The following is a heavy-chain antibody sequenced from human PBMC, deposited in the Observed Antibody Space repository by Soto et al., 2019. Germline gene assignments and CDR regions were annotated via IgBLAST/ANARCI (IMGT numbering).Heavy chain of an antibody. CDR2: INAGNGNT. D-gene: IGHD3-9*01. CDR1: GYTFTSYA. J-gene: IGHJ4*02. CDR3: AREGRPYYDILTGYYPFDY. V-gene: IGHV1-3*01. Sequence: ASVKVSCKASGYTFTSYAMRWVRQAPGQRLEWMGWINAGNGNTKYSQKFQGRVTITRDTSASTAYMELSSLRSEDTAVYYCAREGRPYYDILTGYYPFDYWGQGTLVTAPQ.